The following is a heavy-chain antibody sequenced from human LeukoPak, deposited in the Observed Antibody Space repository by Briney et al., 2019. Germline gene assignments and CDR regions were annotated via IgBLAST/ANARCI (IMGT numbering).Heavy chain of an antibody. V-gene: IGHV3-48*03. CDR1: GFTFSSYE. D-gene: IGHD3-10*01. J-gene: IGHJ3*02. CDR3: ARAFGVAGWFGESDAFDI. Sequence: GGSLRLSCAASGFTFSSYEMNWVRQAPGKGLEWVSYISSSGSTIYYADSVKGRFTISRDNAKNSLYLQMNSLRAEDTAVYYCARAFGVAGWFGESDAFDIWGQGTMVTVSS. CDR2: ISSSGSTI.